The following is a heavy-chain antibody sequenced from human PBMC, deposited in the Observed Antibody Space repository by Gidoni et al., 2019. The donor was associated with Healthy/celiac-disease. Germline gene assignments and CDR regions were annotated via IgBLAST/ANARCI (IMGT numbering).Heavy chain of an antibody. CDR2: ISSSGSTI. J-gene: IGHJ4*02. CDR3: ARESLAVADDY. D-gene: IGHD6-19*01. Sequence: EVQLVSSGGGLVQPGGSLRLSCAASGFTFSSYEMNWVSQAPGKGLEWVSYISSSGSTIYYADSVKGRFTISRDNAKNSLYLQMNSLRAEDTAVYYCARESLAVADDYWGQGTLVTVSS. V-gene: IGHV3-48*03. CDR1: GFTFSSYE.